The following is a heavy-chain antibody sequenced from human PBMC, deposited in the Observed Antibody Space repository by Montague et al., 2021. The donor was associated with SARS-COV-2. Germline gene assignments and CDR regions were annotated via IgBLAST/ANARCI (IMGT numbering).Heavy chain of an antibody. V-gene: IGHV3-30-3*01. CDR2: ISYDGSNK. Sequence: SLRLSCAASGFTFSSYAMHWVRRAPGKGLEWVAGISYDGSNKYYADSVKGRFTISRDNSKNTLYLQMNSLRAEDTAVYYCARVKGGGYALLDYWGQGTLVTVSS. CDR1: GFTFSSYA. D-gene: IGHD5-12*01. J-gene: IGHJ4*02. CDR3: ARVKGGGYALLDY.